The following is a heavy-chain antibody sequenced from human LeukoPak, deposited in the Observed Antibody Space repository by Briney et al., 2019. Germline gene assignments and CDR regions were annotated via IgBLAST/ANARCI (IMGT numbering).Heavy chain of an antibody. Sequence: PSQTLSLTCTVSGGSISSGSYYWSWIRQPAGKGLEWIGRIYTSGSTNYNPSLKSRVTISVDTSKNQFPLKLSSVTAADTAVYYCARAPIPGSGAFDIWGQGTMVTVSS. CDR1: GGSISSGSYY. CDR3: ARAPIPGSGAFDI. D-gene: IGHD2-15*01. V-gene: IGHV4-61*02. CDR2: IYTSGST. J-gene: IGHJ3*02.